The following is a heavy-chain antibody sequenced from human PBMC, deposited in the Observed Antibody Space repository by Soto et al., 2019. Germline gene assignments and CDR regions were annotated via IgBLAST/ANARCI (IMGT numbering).Heavy chain of an antibody. V-gene: IGHV3-30-3*01. Sequence: QVQLVESGGGVVQPGRSLRLSCAASGFTFSSYAMHWVRQAPGKGLEWVAVISYDGSNKYYADSVKGRFTISRDNSKNTLYLQMNSLSAENTAVYYCARDRGYDEYYGMDVWGQGTTVTVSS. CDR1: GFTFSSYA. CDR3: ARDRGYDEYYGMDV. CDR2: ISYDGSNK. J-gene: IGHJ6*02. D-gene: IGHD5-12*01.